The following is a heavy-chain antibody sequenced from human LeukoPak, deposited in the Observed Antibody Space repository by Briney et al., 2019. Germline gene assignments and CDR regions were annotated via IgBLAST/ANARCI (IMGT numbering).Heavy chain of an antibody. CDR1: GGSISNSRYY. D-gene: IGHD3-22*01. J-gene: IGHJ4*02. Sequence: SETLSLTCSVSGGSISNSRYYWGWLRQPPGKGLEWIGSIYYSGATNSNPSLKSRLTISVDTSKNQFSLKLSSVTAADTAVYYCARHAIPPYYGPNSEVGYWGQGTLVTVSS. V-gene: IGHV4-39*01. CDR3: ARHAIPPYYGPNSEVGY. CDR2: IYYSGAT.